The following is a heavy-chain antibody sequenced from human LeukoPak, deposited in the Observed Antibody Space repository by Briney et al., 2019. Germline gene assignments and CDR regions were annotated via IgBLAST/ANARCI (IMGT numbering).Heavy chain of an antibody. CDR3: ARVGCSSTSCYYYYYMDI. CDR2: IYHSGST. CDR1: DGSISSSSYY. Sequence: SDTLSLTCSVSDGSISSSSYYWGWIRQPPGKGLEWIGSIYHSGSTYYNPSLKSRVTISVDTSKNQFSLKLSSVTAADTAVYYCARVGCSSTSCYYYYYMDIWGKGTTVTVSS. J-gene: IGHJ6*03. V-gene: IGHV4-39*07. D-gene: IGHD2-2*01.